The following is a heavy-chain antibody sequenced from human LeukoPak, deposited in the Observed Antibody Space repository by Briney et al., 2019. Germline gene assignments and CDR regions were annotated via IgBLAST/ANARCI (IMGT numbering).Heavy chain of an antibody. CDR1: GFTFSSYG. Sequence: GGSLRLSCAASGFTFSSYGMHWVRQAPGKGLEWVAFIRYDGSNKYYADSVKGRFTISRDNSKNTLYLQMNSLRAEDTAVYYCARGIMVRGVGDWFDPWGQGTLVTVSS. V-gene: IGHV3-30*02. CDR2: IRYDGSNK. CDR3: ARGIMVRGVGDWFDP. D-gene: IGHD3-10*01. J-gene: IGHJ5*02.